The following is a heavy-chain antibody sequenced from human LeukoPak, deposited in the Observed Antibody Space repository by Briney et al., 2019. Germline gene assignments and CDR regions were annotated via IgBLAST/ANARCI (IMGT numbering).Heavy chain of an antibody. CDR3: AIAGSGSYLSFDY. CDR2: IYYSGST. CDR1: GGSIGSSSYS. V-gene: IGHV4-39*01. J-gene: IGHJ4*02. Sequence: SETLSLTCTVSGGSIGSSSYSWGWIRQPPGKGLEWIGSIYYSGSTYYNPSLKSRVTISVDTSKNQFSLKLSSVTAADAAVYYCAIAGSGSYLSFDYWGQGTLVTVSS. D-gene: IGHD1-26*01.